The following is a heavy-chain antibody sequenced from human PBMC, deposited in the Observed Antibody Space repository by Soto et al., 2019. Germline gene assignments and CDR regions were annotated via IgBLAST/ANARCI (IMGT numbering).Heavy chain of an antibody. V-gene: IGHV3-23*01. Sequence: GGSLRLSCAASGFTFSSYAMSWVGQSPGKGLEWVSAISGSGGSTYYADSVKGRFTISRDNSKNTLYLQMNSLRAEDTAVYYCAKEVGDYDFWSGYGAFDIWGQGTMVTVSS. CDR3: AKEVGDYDFWSGYGAFDI. J-gene: IGHJ3*02. CDR1: GFTFSSYA. CDR2: ISGSGGST. D-gene: IGHD3-3*01.